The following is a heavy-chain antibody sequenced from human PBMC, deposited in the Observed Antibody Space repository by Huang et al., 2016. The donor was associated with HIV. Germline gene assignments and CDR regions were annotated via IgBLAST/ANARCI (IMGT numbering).Heavy chain of an antibody. D-gene: IGHD3-22*01. Sequence: LLLRESGSGLVKTSETMSLSCTVAFASISCNSKYWTWVRQSRGKGLEWVASMHYGGRTYNNPPLKSRVSMSVDTSHNQHFSLTLASVTAADTAVYFCASGPVIVSISRFYFEQWGPGILVTV. CDR1: FASISCNSKY. CDR3: ASGPVIVSISRFYFEQ. V-gene: IGHV4-39*02. J-gene: IGHJ4*02. CDR2: MHYGGRT.